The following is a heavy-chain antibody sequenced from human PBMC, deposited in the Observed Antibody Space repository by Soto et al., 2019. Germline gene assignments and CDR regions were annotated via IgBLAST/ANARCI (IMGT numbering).Heavy chain of an antibody. Sequence: ASVKVSCKASGYTFTSYDINWVRQATGQGLEWMGWMNPNSGNTGYAKKFQGRVTRTRNTSISTAYMELSSLRSEETAVYYCARPLGRGYYMDVWGKGTTVTVSS. CDR1: GYTFTSYD. V-gene: IGHV1-8*01. CDR2: MNPNSGNT. CDR3: ARPLGRGYYMDV. J-gene: IGHJ6*03. D-gene: IGHD3-10*01.